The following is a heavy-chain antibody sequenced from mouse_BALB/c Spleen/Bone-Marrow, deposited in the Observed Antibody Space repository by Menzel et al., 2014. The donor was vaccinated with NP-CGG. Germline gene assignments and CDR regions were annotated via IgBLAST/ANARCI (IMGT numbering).Heavy chain of an antibody. V-gene: IGHV1S81*02. CDR1: GYTFTSYY. Sequence: VQLQQSGAELVKPGASVKLSCKASGYTFTSYYMYWVKQRPGQGLEWIGEINPSNGGTNFNEKFKSKATLTVDKSSSTAYMQLSSLTSEDSVVYYCTRGRVRDFDYWGQGTTLTVSS. J-gene: IGHJ2*01. D-gene: IGHD2-14*01. CDR3: TRGRVRDFDY. CDR2: INPSNGGT.